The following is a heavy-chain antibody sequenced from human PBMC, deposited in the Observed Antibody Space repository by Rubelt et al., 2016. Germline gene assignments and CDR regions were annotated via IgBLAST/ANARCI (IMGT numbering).Heavy chain of an antibody. CDR3: ARVREYSSGWYLFDY. J-gene: IGHJ4*02. D-gene: IGHD6-19*01. CDR2: IYYSGST. CDR1: GGSVSSGSYY. V-gene: IGHV4-61*01. Sequence: QVQLQESGPGLVKPSQTLSLTCTVSGGSVSSGSYYWSWIRQPPGKGLEWIGYIYYSGSTNYNPSLKSRVTISVDTSKNQFSLKLSSVTAADTAVYYCARVREYSSGWYLFDYWGQGTLVTVSS.